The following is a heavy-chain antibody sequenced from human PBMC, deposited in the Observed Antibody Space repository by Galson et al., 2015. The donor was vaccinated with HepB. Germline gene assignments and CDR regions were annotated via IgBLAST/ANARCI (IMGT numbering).Heavy chain of an antibody. CDR1: GLSLCTSGLC. D-gene: IGHD5-18*01. V-gene: IGHV2-70*01. CDR3: ARTARDTAMGFDY. Sequence: ALVTPTQPLTPTCTFSGLSLCTSGLCVSWIRQPPGKALEWLALIDWDDDKYYSTSLKTRLTISKDTSKTQVDLTMTNMDPVDTATYYCARTARDTAMGFDYWGQGTLVTVSS. CDR2: IDWDDDK. J-gene: IGHJ4*02.